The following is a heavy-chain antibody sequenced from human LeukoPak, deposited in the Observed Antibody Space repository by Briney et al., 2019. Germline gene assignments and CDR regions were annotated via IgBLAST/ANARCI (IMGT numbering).Heavy chain of an antibody. Sequence: SETLSVTCTVSGGSISSGSYHWRWIRQPAGKGLEWIGRNYTSESTKYNPSLKSRVTISVDTSKNQSSLKLSSVSAADTAVYYCARVTCGGDCRAHYYYYHMDVWGKGTTVTISS. CDR2: NYTSEST. CDR3: ARVTCGGDCRAHYYYYHMDV. J-gene: IGHJ6*03. V-gene: IGHV4-61*02. D-gene: IGHD2-21*02. CDR1: GGSISSGSYH.